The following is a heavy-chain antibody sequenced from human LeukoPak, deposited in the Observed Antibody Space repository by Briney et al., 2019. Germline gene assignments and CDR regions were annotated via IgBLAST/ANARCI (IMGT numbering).Heavy chain of an antibody. J-gene: IGHJ4*02. CDR1: GGSISSSSYY. D-gene: IGHD3-3*01. V-gene: IGHV4-39*07. Sequence: SETLSLTCTVSGGSISSSSYYWGWIRQPPGKGLEWIGSIYYSGSTYYNPSLKSRVTISVDTSENQFSLKLSSVTAADTAVYYCARRPYYDFWSGYYPRHFDYWGQGTLVTVSP. CDR3: ARRPYYDFWSGYYPRHFDY. CDR2: IYYSGST.